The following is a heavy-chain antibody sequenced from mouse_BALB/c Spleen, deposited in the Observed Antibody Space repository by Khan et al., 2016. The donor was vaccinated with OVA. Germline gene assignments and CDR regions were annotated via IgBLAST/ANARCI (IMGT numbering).Heavy chain of an antibody. Sequence: EVQLQQSGAELVKPGASVKLSCTASGFNIKDTYMHWVKQRSEQGLDWIGRIDPANGNTKYDPKFQGKATITADTSSNTAYLQLSSLTSEDTAVYYCARDYWDVFAYWGQGTLVTVSA. V-gene: IGHV14-3*02. D-gene: IGHD4-1*01. CDR1: GFNIKDTY. CDR3: ARDYWDVFAY. J-gene: IGHJ3*01. CDR2: IDPANGNT.